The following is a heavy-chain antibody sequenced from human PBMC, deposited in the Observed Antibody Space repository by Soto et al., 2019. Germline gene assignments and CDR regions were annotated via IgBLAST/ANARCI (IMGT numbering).Heavy chain of an antibody. J-gene: IGHJ4*02. D-gene: IGHD6-6*01. Sequence: EVQLLESGGGLVQPGGSLRLSCAASGFTFSTYAMSWVRQAPGKGLEWVSAISGTGGSTYYADSVKGRFTISRDNSKNTLYLQMNSLRAEDTAVYYCAKNWDTTSSSLSHWVQGTLVTVSS. CDR3: AKNWDTTSSSLSH. CDR2: ISGTGGST. CDR1: GFTFSTYA. V-gene: IGHV3-23*01.